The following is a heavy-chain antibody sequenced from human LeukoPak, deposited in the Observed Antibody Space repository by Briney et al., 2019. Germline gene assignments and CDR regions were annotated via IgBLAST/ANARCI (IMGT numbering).Heavy chain of an antibody. Sequence: ASVKVSCKASGYTFTSYDINWVRQATGQGLEWMGWMNPNSGNTGYAQKFQGRVTITRNTSISTAYMELSSLRSEDTAVYYCARGDPRVLPYAFDYWGQGTLVTVSS. V-gene: IGHV1-8*03. CDR1: GYTFTSYD. CDR2: MNPNSGNT. D-gene: IGHD5/OR15-5a*01. CDR3: ARGDPRVLPYAFDY. J-gene: IGHJ4*02.